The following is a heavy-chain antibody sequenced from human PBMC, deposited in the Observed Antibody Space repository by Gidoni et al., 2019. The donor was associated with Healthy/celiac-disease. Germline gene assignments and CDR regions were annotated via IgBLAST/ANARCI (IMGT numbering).Heavy chain of an antibody. J-gene: IGHJ4*02. CDR2: INNSGST. V-gene: IGHV4-34*01. CDR1: GGSFSGYS. CDR3: ARGRGGYGGKQGNF. D-gene: IGHD4-17*01. Sequence: QVPLPQWGAGLLKPSETLSLTCAIYGGSFSGYSWSWIRQPPGKGLAWIGEINNSGSTNYNPSLKSRVTISADTCKNQFALKLSSVTAADAAVYYCARGRGGYGGKQGNFWGQGTLVTVSS.